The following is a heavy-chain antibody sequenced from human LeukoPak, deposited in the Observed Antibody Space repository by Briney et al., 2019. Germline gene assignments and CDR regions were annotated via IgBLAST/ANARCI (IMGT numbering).Heavy chain of an antibody. CDR3: ARPSRIAAADSFDY. Sequence: GESLKISCKGSGDSFTSYWIGWVRQMPGKGLEWMGSIYPGDSDTRYSPSFQGQVTISADKSISTAYLQWSSLKASDTAMYYCARPSRIAAADSFDYWGQGTLVTVSS. CDR2: IYPGDSDT. CDR1: GDSFTSYW. J-gene: IGHJ4*02. D-gene: IGHD6-13*01. V-gene: IGHV5-51*01.